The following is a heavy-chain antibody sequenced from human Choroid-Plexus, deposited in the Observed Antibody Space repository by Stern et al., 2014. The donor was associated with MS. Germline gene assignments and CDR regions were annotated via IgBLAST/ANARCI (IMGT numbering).Heavy chain of an antibody. D-gene: IGHD2-15*01. CDR2: ISYDGSDK. CDR3: AKDRQWSTSFFDY. Sequence: VHLVESGGGGAQPGRPLILSCAASGFTFSNFGMHWVRQAPGKGRERVALISYDGSDKYYADSVKGRFTIFRDNSKNTLYMHRNSLRAEDTAVYYCAKDRQWSTSFFDYWGQGSLFTVSS. J-gene: IGHJ4*02. V-gene: IGHV3-30*18. CDR1: GFTFSNFG.